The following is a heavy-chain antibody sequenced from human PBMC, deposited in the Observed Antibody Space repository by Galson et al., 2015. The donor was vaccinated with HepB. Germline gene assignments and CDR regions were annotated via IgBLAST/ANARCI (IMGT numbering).Heavy chain of an antibody. CDR2: SYPRDSDT. CDR1: GYSFTSYW. J-gene: IGHJ3*02. Sequence: QSGAEVKKPGESLKISCKGCGYSFTSYWIGWVRQMPGKGLEWMGISYPRDSDTRYSPSFQGQVTISADKSISTAYLQWSSLKAWDTAMYYCASAGVGCCSVGSCFPDAFDMCGQGTMVTVSS. CDR3: ASAGVGCCSVGSCFPDAFDM. V-gene: IGHV5-51*01. D-gene: IGHD2-15*01.